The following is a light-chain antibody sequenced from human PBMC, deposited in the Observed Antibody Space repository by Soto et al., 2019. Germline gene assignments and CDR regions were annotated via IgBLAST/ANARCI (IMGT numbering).Light chain of an antibody. Sequence: DIQMTQSPYTLSPSVGDRVSIICRASQSISGWLAWYQQKPGKAPKLLIYDASSLESGVPSRFSGSGSGTEFSLTISRLQPDDFATYYCQQYNSYSVNAFGQGTKLEIK. V-gene: IGKV1-5*02. J-gene: IGKJ2*01. CDR1: QSISGW. CDR2: DAS. CDR3: QQYNSYSVNA.